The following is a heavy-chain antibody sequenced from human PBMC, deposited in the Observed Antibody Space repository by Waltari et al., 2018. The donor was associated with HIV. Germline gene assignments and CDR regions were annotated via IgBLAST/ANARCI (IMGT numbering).Heavy chain of an antibody. J-gene: IGHJ6*02. Sequence: EVQLLESGGGLVQPGGSLRLSCAASGFTFSSYAMSWVRQAPGKGLEWVSAISGSGGSTYYADSVKGRFTISRDNSKNTLYLQMNSLRAEDTAVYYCAKDWEVIVPYYYYGMDVWGQGTTVTVSS. CDR1: GFTFSSYA. CDR2: ISGSGGST. D-gene: IGHD3-16*02. CDR3: AKDWEVIVPYYYYGMDV. V-gene: IGHV3-23*01.